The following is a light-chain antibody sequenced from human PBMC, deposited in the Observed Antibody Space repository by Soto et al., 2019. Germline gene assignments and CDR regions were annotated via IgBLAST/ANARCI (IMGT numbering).Light chain of an antibody. CDR1: QSVSSH. Sequence: EIVLTQSPVTLSLSPWERATLSCRASQSVSSHLAWYQQKPGQAPRLLIDDASNRATGIPARFSGSGSGTDFTLTISSLEPEDSAVYYCQQRADWWTFGQGTKVDIK. J-gene: IGKJ1*01. CDR2: DAS. V-gene: IGKV3-11*01. CDR3: QQRADWWT.